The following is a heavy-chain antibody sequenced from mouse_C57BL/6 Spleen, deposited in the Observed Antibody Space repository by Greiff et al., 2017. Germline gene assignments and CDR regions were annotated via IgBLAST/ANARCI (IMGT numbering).Heavy chain of an antibody. V-gene: IGHV1-72*01. D-gene: IGHD1-1*01. CDR3: ASLTTVVDWYFDV. CDR1: GYTFTSYW. Sequence: QVQLQQPGAELVKPGASVKLSCKASGYTFTSYWMHWVKQRPGRGLEWIGRIDPNSGGTKYNEKFKSKATLTVDKPASTAYMQLSSLTSEDSAVYYGASLTTVVDWYFDVWGTGTTVTVSS. J-gene: IGHJ1*03. CDR2: IDPNSGGT.